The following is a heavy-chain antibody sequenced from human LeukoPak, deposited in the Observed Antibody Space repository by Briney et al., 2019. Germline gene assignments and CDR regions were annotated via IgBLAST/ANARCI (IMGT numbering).Heavy chain of an antibody. D-gene: IGHD5-24*01. J-gene: IGHJ4*02. CDR3: ARRDGYSTYRDY. CDR2: IYSGGST. CDR1: GFIVRSNY. Sequence: GGSLRLSCAASGFIVRSNYMTWVRQAPRKGLEWVSVIYSGGSTYYADSVKGRFTISRDNSKNTLYLQMNSLRAEDTAVYYCARRDGYSTYRDYWGQGTLVTVSS. V-gene: IGHV3-53*01.